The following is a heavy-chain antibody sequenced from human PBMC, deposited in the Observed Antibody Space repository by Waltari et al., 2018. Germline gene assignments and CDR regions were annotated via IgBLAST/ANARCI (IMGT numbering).Heavy chain of an antibody. CDR1: GFTVSNKY. CDR3: ARDVSFRGHTID. CDR2: IYSGGDT. D-gene: IGHD3-10*01. J-gene: IGHJ4*02. Sequence: EVQLVESGGGLIQPGGSLTLSCSASGFTVSNKYMRWVRQAPGKGLEWVSVIYSGGDTYYADSVKGRFSISRDNSMNTLYLQMNSLRAEDTAVYYCARDVSFRGHTIDWGQGTLVTVSS. V-gene: IGHV3-53*01.